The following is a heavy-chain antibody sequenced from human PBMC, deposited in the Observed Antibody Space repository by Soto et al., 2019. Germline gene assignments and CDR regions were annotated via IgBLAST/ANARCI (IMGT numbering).Heavy chain of an antibody. CDR1: GYSFNSHW. Sequence: PGESLKISCKGSGYSFNSHWIGWVRQMPGKGLEWMGIIYPGDSDTRYSPSFQGQATISADKSISTAYLHWSSLKASDTAMYYCARDHNNDYVYWGQGTLVTVSS. CDR2: IYPGDSDT. V-gene: IGHV5-51*01. CDR3: ARDHNNDYVY. J-gene: IGHJ4*02. D-gene: IGHD4-17*01.